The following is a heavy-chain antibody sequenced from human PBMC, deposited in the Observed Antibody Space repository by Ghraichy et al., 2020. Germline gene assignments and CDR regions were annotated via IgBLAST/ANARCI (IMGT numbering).Heavy chain of an antibody. D-gene: IGHD2-21*01. V-gene: IGHV3-48*02. CDR2: ISSSSRTR. Sequence: GALRLSCVGSGFTFGSYSLNWVRQSPGKGLEWVAHISSSSRTRSYADSVKGRFTVSRDNAQNSLYLQMSGLRDEDTAVYYCARASGVVRFFYYDGLDVWGQGTTVTVSS. J-gene: IGHJ6*02. CDR3: ARASGVVRFFYYDGLDV. CDR1: GFTFGSYS.